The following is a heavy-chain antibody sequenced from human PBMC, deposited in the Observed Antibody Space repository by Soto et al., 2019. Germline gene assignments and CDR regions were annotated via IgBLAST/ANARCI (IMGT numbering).Heavy chain of an antibody. CDR3: AKHVVTISQRTAFDI. D-gene: IGHD3-9*01. CDR2: IYYSGST. Sequence: SETLSLTCTVSGGSISSSSYYWGWIRQPPGKGLEWIGSIYYSGSTYHNPSLKSRVTISVDTSKNQFSLKLSSVTAADTAVYYCAKHVVTISQRTAFDIWGQGTMVTVSS. V-gene: IGHV4-39*01. CDR1: GGSISSSSYY. J-gene: IGHJ3*02.